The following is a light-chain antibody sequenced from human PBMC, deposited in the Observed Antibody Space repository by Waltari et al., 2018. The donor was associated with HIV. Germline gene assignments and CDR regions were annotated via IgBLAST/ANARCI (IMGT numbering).Light chain of an antibody. CDR3: CSYAGSSTV. CDR1: SSDVGRYNL. J-gene: IGLJ1*01. CDR2: EGT. Sequence: QSALTQPASVSGSPGQSITISCTGTSSDVGRYNLVSWYQQNPGKAPNLMIYEGTKRPSGVSKRVSGSKSASTASLTISGLQAEDEADYYCCSYAGSSTVFGTGTKVTV. V-gene: IGLV2-23*03.